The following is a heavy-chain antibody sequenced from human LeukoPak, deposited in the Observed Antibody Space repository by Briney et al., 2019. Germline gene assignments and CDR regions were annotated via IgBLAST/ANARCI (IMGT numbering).Heavy chain of an antibody. J-gene: IGHJ4*02. CDR3: ARSRELLDFDT. D-gene: IGHD3-10*01. CDR1: GYTFGDYT. Sequence: ASVKVSCKTSGYTFGDYTIHWVRQAPGQGLEWMGWINPSSNAANYAQRFEGRVSLTRDTSISTADMVLTSLTSDDTGVYYCARSRELLDFDTWGQGTLVSVSS. V-gene: IGHV1-2*02. CDR2: INPSSNAA.